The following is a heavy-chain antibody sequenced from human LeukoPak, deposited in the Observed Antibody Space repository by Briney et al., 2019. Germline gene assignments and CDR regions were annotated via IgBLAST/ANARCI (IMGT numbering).Heavy chain of an antibody. J-gene: IGHJ4*02. V-gene: IGHV4-34*01. CDR2: INHSGST. Sequence: SETLSLTCAVYGGSFSGYYWSWIRQPPGKGLEWIGEINHSGSTNYNPSLKSRVTISVDTSKNQFSLKLSSVTAAHTAVYYCARYCSRPSCYRGPVDYWGQETLVTVSS. CDR1: GGSFSGYY. D-gene: IGHD2-2*02. CDR3: ARYCSRPSCYRGPVDY.